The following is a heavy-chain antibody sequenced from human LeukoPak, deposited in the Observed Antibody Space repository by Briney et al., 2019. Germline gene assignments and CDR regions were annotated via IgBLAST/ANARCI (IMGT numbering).Heavy chain of an antibody. V-gene: IGHV4-61*02. Sequence: SETLSLPCTDSRGSISSGSYYWSWIRQPAGKGLEWIGRIYTSGSTNYNPSLKSRVTISVDTSKNQFSLKLSSVTAADTAVYYCARDHCSGGSCYRDYYYYMDVWGKGTTVTVSS. CDR2: IYTSGST. J-gene: IGHJ6*03. CDR3: ARDHCSGGSCYRDYYYYMDV. CDR1: RGSISSGSYY. D-gene: IGHD2-15*01.